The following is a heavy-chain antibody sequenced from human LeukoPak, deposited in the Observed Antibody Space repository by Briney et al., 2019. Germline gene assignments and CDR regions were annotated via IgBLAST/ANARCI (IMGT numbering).Heavy chain of an antibody. D-gene: IGHD1-26*01. CDR2: IRYDGSNK. CDR1: GFTFSSYG. Sequence: GGSLRLSCAASGFTFSSYGMHWVRQAPGKGLEWVAFIRYDGSNKYYADSVKGRVTISRDKSKNTLYLQMNSLRAEDTAVYSCARSGSYYFSHFDYWGQGTLVTVSS. CDR3: ARSGSYYFSHFDY. V-gene: IGHV3-30*02. J-gene: IGHJ4*02.